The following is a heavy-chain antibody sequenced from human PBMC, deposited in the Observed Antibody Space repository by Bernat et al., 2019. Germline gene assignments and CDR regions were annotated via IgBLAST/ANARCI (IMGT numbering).Heavy chain of an antibody. Sequence: QMQLVQSGPEVKKPGTSVKVSCKASGFTFTSSAMQWVRQARGQRLEWIGWIVVGSGNTNYAQKFQERVTITRDMSTNTAYMELSSLRTADTAVYYCAAASEGSYHYYYYGMDVWGQGTTVTVSS. D-gene: IGHD1-26*01. CDR1: GFTFTSSA. V-gene: IGHV1-58*02. CDR2: IVVGSGNT. J-gene: IGHJ6*02. CDR3: AAASEGSYHYYYYGMDV.